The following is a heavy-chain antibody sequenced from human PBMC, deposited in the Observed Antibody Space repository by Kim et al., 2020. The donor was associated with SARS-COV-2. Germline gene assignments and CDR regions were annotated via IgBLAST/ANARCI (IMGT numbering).Heavy chain of an antibody. D-gene: IGHD5-18*01. V-gene: IGHV3-74*01. Sequence: ADSARGRFTISRDNDKSTLYLQMNNLRAEDTAGYYCVRDLDNDGYSYFDYWGQGTLVTVSS. J-gene: IGHJ4*02. CDR3: VRDLDNDGYSYFDY.